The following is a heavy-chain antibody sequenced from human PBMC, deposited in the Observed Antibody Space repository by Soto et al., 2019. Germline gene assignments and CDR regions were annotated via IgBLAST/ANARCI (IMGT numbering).Heavy chain of an antibody. V-gene: IGHV3-11*04. CDR2: ISSSGNTI. D-gene: IGHD3-16*01. J-gene: IGHJ4*02. Sequence: QVQLVESGGDLVKPGGSLRLSCVASGFTFNDYYMSWIRQAPGKGLEWVSYISSSGNTIDYADSVKGRFTISRDNAKNSMYLQMNSLRAEDTAVYYCAREAWGGGLSVYWGQGTLVTVSS. CDR3: AREAWGGGLSVY. CDR1: GFTFNDYY.